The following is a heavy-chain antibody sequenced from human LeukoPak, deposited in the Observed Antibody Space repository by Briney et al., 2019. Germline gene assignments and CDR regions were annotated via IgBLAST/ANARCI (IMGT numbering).Heavy chain of an antibody. CDR2: IYPGDSDT. V-gene: IGHV5-51*01. CDR3: ARTYYYDSSAYYKLGDY. CDR1: GYRFTNYW. D-gene: IGHD3-22*01. J-gene: IGHJ4*02. Sequence: GESLKISCKGSGYRFTNYWIGWVRQMPGKGLEWMGIIYPGDSDTRYSPSFQGQVTISADRSITTAYLQWSSLKASDTAMYYCARTYYYDSSAYYKLGDYWGQGTLVTVSS.